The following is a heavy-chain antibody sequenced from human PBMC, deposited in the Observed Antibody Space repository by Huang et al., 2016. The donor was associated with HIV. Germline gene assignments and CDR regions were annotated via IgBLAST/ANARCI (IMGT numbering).Heavy chain of an antibody. Sequence: EVQLLESGGGLVQPGGSLRLSCAASGFTFNNYAMNWVRQAPGKGLEWVSTIRGTGGSTDYADSVKGRFTISRDNSKNTLYLHMKSLRVEDTAVYYCAKGIKSSGSYYFDYWGQGTLVTVSS. V-gene: IGHV3-23*01. CDR3: AKGIKSSGSYYFDY. J-gene: IGHJ4*02. CDR2: IRGTGGST. CDR1: GFTFNNYA. D-gene: IGHD3-10*01.